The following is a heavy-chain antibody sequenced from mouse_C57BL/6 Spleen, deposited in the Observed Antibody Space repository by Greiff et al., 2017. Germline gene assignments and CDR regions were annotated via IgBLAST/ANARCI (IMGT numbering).Heavy chain of an antibody. CDR2: IYPGDGDT. V-gene: IGHV1-80*01. CDR1: GYAFSSYW. D-gene: IGHD2-4*01. J-gene: IGHJ3*01. CDR3: ALTYYDYDAWFAY. Sequence: VQLQQSGAELVKPGASVKISCKASGYAFSSYWMNWVKQRPGKGLEWIGQIYPGDGDTNYNGKFKGKATLTVDKSSSTAYMQLSSLTSEDSAVYYCALTYYDYDAWFAYWGQGTLVTVSA.